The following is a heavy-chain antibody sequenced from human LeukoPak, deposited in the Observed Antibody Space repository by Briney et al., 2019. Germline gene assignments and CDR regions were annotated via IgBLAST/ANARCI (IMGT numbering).Heavy chain of an antibody. D-gene: IGHD3-22*01. J-gene: IGHJ3*02. CDR1: GFTFSSYW. CDR2: INSDGSST. Sequence: GGSLRLSCAASGFTFSSYWMHWVRQAPGKGLVWVSRINSDGSSTSYADSVKGRFTISRDNSKNTLFLQMNSLRAEDTAVYYCAKVTSVGFYYDNSGYFDMWGQGTVVTVSS. CDR3: AKVTSVGFYYDNSGYFDM. V-gene: IGHV3-74*01.